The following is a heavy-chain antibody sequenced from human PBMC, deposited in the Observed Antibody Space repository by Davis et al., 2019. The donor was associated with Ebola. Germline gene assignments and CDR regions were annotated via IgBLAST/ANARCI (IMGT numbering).Heavy chain of an antibody. Sequence: GESLKISCAASGFSFKSYGMHWIRQPPGKGLEWVATIRSDGNDEFYADSVKGRVTVSRDNSKNTVDLQLNSLRAEDTAVYYCARDRRGTYYFDFWGQGSLVIVSS. D-gene: IGHD1-26*01. CDR1: GFSFKSYG. V-gene: IGHV3-33*08. J-gene: IGHJ4*02. CDR2: IRSDGNDE. CDR3: ARDRRGTYYFDF.